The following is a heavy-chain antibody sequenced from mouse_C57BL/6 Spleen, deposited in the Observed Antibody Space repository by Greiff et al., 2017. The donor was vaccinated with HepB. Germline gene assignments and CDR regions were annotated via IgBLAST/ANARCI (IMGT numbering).Heavy chain of an antibody. CDR2: ISSGSSTI. CDR3: ARLPDV. CDR1: GFTFSDYG. V-gene: IGHV5-17*01. J-gene: IGHJ1*03. Sequence: EVQLVESGGGLVKPGGSLKLSCAASGFTFSDYGMHWVRQAPGKGLEWVAYISSGSSTIYYADTVKGRFTISRDNAKNTLFLQMTSLRSEDTAMYYCARLPDVWGTGTTVTVSS.